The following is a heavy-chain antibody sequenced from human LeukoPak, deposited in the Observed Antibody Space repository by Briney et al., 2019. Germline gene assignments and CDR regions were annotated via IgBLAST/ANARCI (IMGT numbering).Heavy chain of an antibody. CDR1: GFTFSSYG. J-gene: IGHJ4*02. D-gene: IGHD6-13*01. V-gene: IGHV3-30*02. CDR3: AKCVAAAGPYYFDY. Sequence: GGSLRLSCAASGFTFSSYGMHWVRQAPGKGLERVAFIRYDGSNKYYADSVKGRFTISRDNSKNTLYLQMNSLRAEDTAVYYCAKCVAAAGPYYFDYWGQGTLVTVSS. CDR2: IRYDGSNK.